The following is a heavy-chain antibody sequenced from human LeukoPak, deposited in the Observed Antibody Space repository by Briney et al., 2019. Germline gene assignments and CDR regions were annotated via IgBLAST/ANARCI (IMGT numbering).Heavy chain of an antibody. V-gene: IGHV3-66*01. CDR2: IYSGGST. CDR3: AYSYGYGALDY. J-gene: IGHJ4*02. D-gene: IGHD5-18*01. Sequence: GGSLRRSCAASGFTVSSNYMSWVRQAPGKGLEWVSVIYSGGSTYYADSVKGRFTISRDNSKNTLYLQMNSLRAEDTAMYYCAYSYGYGALDYWGQGTLVTVSS. CDR1: GFTVSSNY.